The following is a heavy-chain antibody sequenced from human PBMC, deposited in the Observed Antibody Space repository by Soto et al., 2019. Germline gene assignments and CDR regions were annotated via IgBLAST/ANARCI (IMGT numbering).Heavy chain of an antibody. J-gene: IGHJ5*02. CDR3: ARVNCSSTSCYHIDNWFDP. Sequence: ASVKVSCKASVYTFTSYGISWVRQAPRQGLEWMGWISAYNGNTNYAQKLQGRVTMTTDTSTSTAYMELRSLRSDDTAVYYCARVNCSSTSCYHIDNWFDPWGQGTLVTVSS. D-gene: IGHD2-2*01. V-gene: IGHV1-18*01. CDR2: ISAYNGNT. CDR1: VYTFTSYG.